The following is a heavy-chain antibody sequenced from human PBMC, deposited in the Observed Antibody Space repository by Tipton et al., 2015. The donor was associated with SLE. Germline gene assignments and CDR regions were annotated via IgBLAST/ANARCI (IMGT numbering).Heavy chain of an antibody. CDR1: GVSISDYS. J-gene: IGHJ5*02. V-gene: IGHV4-59*01. Sequence: TLSLTCSVSGVSISDYSWSWIRQPPGKPLDWIGYFDDGGRSVKYNPSLKSRVTISLDTSKNHFSLKLRSVTAADTAVYYCARSPAQTHFDPWGQGIVVTVPS. CDR2: FDDGGRS. CDR3: ARSPAQTHFDP.